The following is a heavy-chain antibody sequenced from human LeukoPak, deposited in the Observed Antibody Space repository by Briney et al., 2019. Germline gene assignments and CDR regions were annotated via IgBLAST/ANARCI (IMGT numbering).Heavy chain of an antibody. J-gene: IGHJ4*02. CDR3: ARGLPPAVADPPLDY. CDR1: GFTFDDYG. D-gene: IGHD6-19*01. Sequence: GGSLRLSCAASGFTFDDYGMSWVRQAPGKGLVGVSRINSDGRSTNYADSVKGRFTISRDNAKNTLYLQMNSLRAEDTAVYYCARGLPPAVADPPLDYWGQGTLVTVSS. V-gene: IGHV3-74*01. CDR2: INSDGRST.